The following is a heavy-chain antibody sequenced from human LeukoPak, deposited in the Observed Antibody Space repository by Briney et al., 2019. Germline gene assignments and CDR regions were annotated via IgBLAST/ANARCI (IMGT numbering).Heavy chain of an antibody. CDR1: GGSISSYY. Sequence: RPSETLSLTCTVSGGSISSYYWSWIRQPPGKGLEWVGYIYYSGSTNYNPSLKSRVTISVDTSKNQFSLKLSSVPAADTAVYYCASSHYDFWSGLKPNWFDPWGQGTLVTVSS. J-gene: IGHJ5*02. CDR3: ASSHYDFWSGLKPNWFDP. D-gene: IGHD3-3*01. CDR2: IYYSGST. V-gene: IGHV4-59*01.